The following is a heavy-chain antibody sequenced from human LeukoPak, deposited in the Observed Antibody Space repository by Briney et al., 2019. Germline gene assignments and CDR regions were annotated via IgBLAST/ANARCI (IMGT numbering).Heavy chain of an antibody. D-gene: IGHD3-16*02. Sequence: SQTVSLTCAVSGGSISSGGYSWSWIRQPPGKGLEGIGYIYYSGSTYYNPSLKSRVIVSSDMSKNQFSLMLNSVTAADTAVYYCASYVWGSYRYFDYWGQGTLVTVSS. J-gene: IGHJ4*01. V-gene: IGHV4-30-4*07. CDR1: GGSISSGGYS. CDR3: ASYVWGSYRYFDY. CDR2: IYYSGST.